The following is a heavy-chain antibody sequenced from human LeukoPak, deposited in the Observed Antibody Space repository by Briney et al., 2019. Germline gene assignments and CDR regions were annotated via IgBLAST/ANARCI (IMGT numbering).Heavy chain of an antibody. V-gene: IGHV4-38-2*02. CDR1: GYSISSAYY. Sequence: PSETLSLTCAVSGYSISSAYYWGWIRLPPGKGLEWIGSLFHSESTYYNPSLKSRVTISVDTSKNQFSLKLSSVTAADTAVYYCARDELYCSGGRCYVTAFDIWGQGTMVTVSS. CDR3: ARDELYCSGGRCYVTAFDI. CDR2: LFHSEST. D-gene: IGHD2-15*01. J-gene: IGHJ3*02.